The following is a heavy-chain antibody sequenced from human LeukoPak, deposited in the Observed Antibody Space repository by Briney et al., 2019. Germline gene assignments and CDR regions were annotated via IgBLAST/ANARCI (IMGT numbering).Heavy chain of an antibody. CDR2: ISASGGST. V-gene: IGHV3-23*01. CDR3: AKDLRLLNDYNTLIFDY. D-gene: IGHD5-24*01. CDR1: GFTFSSYA. J-gene: IGHJ4*02. Sequence: PGGSLRLSCAASGFTFSSYAMSWVRQPPGKGLEWVSAISASGGSTYYVDSVKGRFTISRDNSKNTLYLQMKSLRAEDTAVYYCAKDLRLLNDYNTLIFDYWGQGTLVTVSS.